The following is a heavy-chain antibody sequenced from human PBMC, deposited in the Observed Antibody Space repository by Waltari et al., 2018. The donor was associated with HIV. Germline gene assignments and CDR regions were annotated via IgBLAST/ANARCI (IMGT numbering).Heavy chain of an antibody. CDR3: ARLGYVWGSYRSPRAFDI. CDR2: INSDGSST. CDR1: GFTFRSYW. V-gene: IGHV3-74*01. D-gene: IGHD3-16*02. J-gene: IGHJ3*02. Sequence: EVQLVESGGGLVQPGGSLRLSCAASGFTFRSYWVHWVRQAPGKGLVWVSRINSDGSSTSYADSVKGRFTISRDNAKNTLYLQMNSLRAEDTAVYYCARLGYVWGSYRSPRAFDIWGQGTMVTVSS.